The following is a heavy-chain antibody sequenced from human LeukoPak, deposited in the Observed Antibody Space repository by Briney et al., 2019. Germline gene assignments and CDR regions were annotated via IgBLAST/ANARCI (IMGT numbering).Heavy chain of an antibody. V-gene: IGHV4-4*07. Sequence: PSETLSLTCTVSGGSISSYYWSWIRQPAGEGLEWIGRIYTSGSTNYNPSLKSRVTMSVDTSKNQFSLKLSSVTAADTAVYYCARDRLLRIAAAATQNWFDPWGQGTLVTVSS. CDR1: GGSISSYY. CDR2: IYTSGST. J-gene: IGHJ5*02. CDR3: ARDRLLRIAAAATQNWFDP. D-gene: IGHD6-13*01.